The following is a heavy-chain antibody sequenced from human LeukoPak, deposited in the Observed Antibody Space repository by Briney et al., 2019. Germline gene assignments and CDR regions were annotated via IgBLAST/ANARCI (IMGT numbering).Heavy chain of an antibody. J-gene: IGHJ4*02. CDR3: ARDKEGGPGDY. CDR2: IYYSGST. CDR1: GGSISSSSYY. Sequence: SETLSLTCTVSGGSISSSSYYWGWIRQPPGKGLEWIGSIYYSGSTYYNPSLKSRVTISVDTSKNQFSLKLSSVTAADTAVYCCARDKEGGPGDYWGQGTLVTVFS. V-gene: IGHV4-39*07. D-gene: IGHD1-26*01.